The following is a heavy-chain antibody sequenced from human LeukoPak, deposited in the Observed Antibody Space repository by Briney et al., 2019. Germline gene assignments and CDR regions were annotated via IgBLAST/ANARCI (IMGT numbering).Heavy chain of an antibody. V-gene: IGHV3-13*01. CDR3: ARGSPPFQH. CDR2: IGTAGDT. J-gene: IGHJ1*01. Sequence: GGSLRLSCAASGSTFSNYDMHWVRQATGQGLGWVSGIGTAGDTYYAGSVKGRFTISRENAKNSLYLQMKSLRAGDTAVYYCARGSPPFQHWGQGTLVTVSS. D-gene: IGHD3-10*01. CDR1: GSTFSNYD.